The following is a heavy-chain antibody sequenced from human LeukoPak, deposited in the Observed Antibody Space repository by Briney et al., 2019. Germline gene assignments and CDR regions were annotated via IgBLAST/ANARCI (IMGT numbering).Heavy chain of an antibody. V-gene: IGHV3-33*08. J-gene: IGHJ4*02. Sequence: GGSLRLSCAASGFTFSSYSMNWVRQAPGKGLEWVAVIWYDGSNKYYADSVKGRFTISRDNSKNTLYLQMNSLRAEDTAVYYCARPDGRGTQGVLDYWGQGTLVTVSS. CDR3: ARPDGRGTQGVLDY. CDR1: GFTFSSYS. CDR2: IWYDGSNK. D-gene: IGHD1-14*01.